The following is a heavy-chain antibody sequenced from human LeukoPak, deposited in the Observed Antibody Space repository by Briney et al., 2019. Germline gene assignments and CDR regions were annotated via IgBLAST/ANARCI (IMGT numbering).Heavy chain of an antibody. J-gene: IGHJ4*02. CDR1: GFTFSSYG. CDR2: ISYDGSNK. D-gene: IGHD7-27*01. Sequence: GGSLRLSCAASGFTFSSYGMHWVRQAPGKGLEWVVVISYDGSNKYYADSVKGRFTISRDNSKYTLYLQMNSLRAEDTAVYYCAKDLTGPFDYWGQGTLVTVSS. CDR3: AKDLTGPFDY. V-gene: IGHV3-30*18.